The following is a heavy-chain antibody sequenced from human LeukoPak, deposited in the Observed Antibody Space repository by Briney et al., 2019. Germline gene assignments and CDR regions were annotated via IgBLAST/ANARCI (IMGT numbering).Heavy chain of an antibody. Sequence: GGSLRLSCGASGFDFSNNGMHWVRQAPGKGLEWVAFIRYDAANQYYADSVKGRFTISRDNSKKTLYLQMDSLGYEDTGIYHCAKDIAVSDSYFDYWGQGTLVTVSS. CDR3: AKDIAVSDSYFDY. CDR2: IRYDAANQ. CDR1: GFDFSNNG. D-gene: IGHD6-19*01. J-gene: IGHJ4*02. V-gene: IGHV3-30*02.